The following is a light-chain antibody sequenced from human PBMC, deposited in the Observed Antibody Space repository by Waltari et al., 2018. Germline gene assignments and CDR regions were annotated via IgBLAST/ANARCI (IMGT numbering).Light chain of an antibody. J-gene: IGKJ1*01. V-gene: IGKV3D-15*01. CDR3: QQYDYWPWT. CDR1: QNLRST. Sequence: EIVLTQSPATLSLSPGESATLSCRASQNLRSTFAWFQQKPGQPPRLLIYGTSTRAAGIPARFSGSGSGTDFSLTINSLQPEDFATYYCQQYDYWPWTFGQGTRVE. CDR2: GTS.